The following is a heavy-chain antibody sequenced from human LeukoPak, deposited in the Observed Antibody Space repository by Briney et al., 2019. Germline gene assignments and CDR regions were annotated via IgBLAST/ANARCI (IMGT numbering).Heavy chain of an antibody. Sequence: ASVKVSCKASGGTFSSYAISWVRQAPGQGLEWMGRIIPILGIANYAQKFQGRVTMTEDTSTDTAYMELSSLRSEDTAVYYCATWVIAGRWSFDYWGQGTLVTVSS. CDR2: IIPILGIA. CDR3: ATWVIAGRWSFDY. CDR1: GGTFSSYA. V-gene: IGHV1-69*04. D-gene: IGHD6-13*01. J-gene: IGHJ4*02.